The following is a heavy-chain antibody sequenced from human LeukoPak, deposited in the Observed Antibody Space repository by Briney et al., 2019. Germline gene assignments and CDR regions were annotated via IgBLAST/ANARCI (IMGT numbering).Heavy chain of an antibody. CDR2: IIPSGGTA. CDR3: ARGLGIAGMSFFDY. CDR1: GGTFSSYA. J-gene: IGHJ4*02. Sequence: SLKVSCAASGGTFSSYAMSWVRQAPGQGLEWIGAIIPSGGTANYAEKFQGRVTITTDKSTSTAYMELSSLRSEDTAVYYCARGLGIAGMSFFDYWGQGTLVTVSS. V-gene: IGHV1-69*05. D-gene: IGHD6-13*01.